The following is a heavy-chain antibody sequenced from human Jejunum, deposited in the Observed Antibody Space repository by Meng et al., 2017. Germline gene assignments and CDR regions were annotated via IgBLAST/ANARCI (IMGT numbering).Heavy chain of an antibody. V-gene: IGHV4-39*01. CDR2: MYYHGST. Sequence: QLQVQESGPGLVKPSETLSLTCTVSGGSISSSSYYWGWIRQPPGKGLEWIGTMYYHGSTYYNPSLKSRVTISVDTSKNQFSLKLSSVTAADTAVYYCARPHTSAWDQGTLVTVSS. CDR3: ARPHTSA. CDR1: GGSISSSSYY. D-gene: IGHD2-21*01. J-gene: IGHJ5*02.